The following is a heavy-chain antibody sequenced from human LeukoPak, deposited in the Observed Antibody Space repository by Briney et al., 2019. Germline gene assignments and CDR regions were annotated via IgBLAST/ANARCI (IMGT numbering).Heavy chain of an antibody. Sequence: PSETLSLTCTVSGGSISSSSYYWGWIRQPPGKGLEWIGSIYYSGSTYYNPSLKSRVTFSLDTSKNQFSLKLSSVTAADTAVYYCAREEESFFDYWGQGTLVTVSS. CDR1: GGSISSSSYY. CDR3: AREEESFFDY. J-gene: IGHJ4*02. D-gene: IGHD3-10*01. V-gene: IGHV4-39*07. CDR2: IYYSGST.